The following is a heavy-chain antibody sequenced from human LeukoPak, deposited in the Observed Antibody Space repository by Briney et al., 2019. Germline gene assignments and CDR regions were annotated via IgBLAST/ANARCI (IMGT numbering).Heavy chain of an antibody. V-gene: IGHV3-21*01. Sequence: GGSLRLSCAASGFTLSTYNMNWVRQAPGKGLEWVSCISNSGYSIYYADSVEGRFTISRDNAKNSLYLQMNSLRAEDTAVYYCARDLTDPPYYYYYIDVWGKGTTVTISS. J-gene: IGHJ6*03. CDR3: ARDLTDPPYYYYYIDV. CDR2: ISNSGYSI. CDR1: GFTLSTYN.